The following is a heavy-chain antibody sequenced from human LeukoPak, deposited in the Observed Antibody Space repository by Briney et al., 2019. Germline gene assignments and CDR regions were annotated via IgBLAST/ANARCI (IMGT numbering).Heavy chain of an antibody. CDR2: IYTSGST. CDR1: GGSISSGGYY. CDR3: ARGNSYGLNDY. J-gene: IGHJ4*02. V-gene: IGHV4-61*02. D-gene: IGHD5-18*01. Sequence: SETLSLTCTVSGGSISSGGYYWSWIRQPAGKGLEWIGRIYTSGSTNYNPSLKSRVTMSVDTSKNQFSLKLSSVTAADTAVYYCARGNSYGLNDYWGQGTLVTVSS.